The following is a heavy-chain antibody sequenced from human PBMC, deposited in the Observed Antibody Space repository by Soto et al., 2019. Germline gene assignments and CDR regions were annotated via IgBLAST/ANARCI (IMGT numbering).Heavy chain of an antibody. Sequence: ASVKVSCKASGGTFSSYAISWVRQAPGQGLEWMGGIIPIFGTPNYAQKFQGRVTITADESTSTAYMELSSLRSEDTAVYYCARASLGAPHDCXGGSCYSEIYYYYGMDVWGPGTTVTVSS. D-gene: IGHD2-15*01. CDR1: GGTFSSYA. CDR3: ARASLGAPHDCXGGSCYSEIYYYYGMDV. CDR2: IIPIFGTP. V-gene: IGHV1-69*13. J-gene: IGHJ6*02.